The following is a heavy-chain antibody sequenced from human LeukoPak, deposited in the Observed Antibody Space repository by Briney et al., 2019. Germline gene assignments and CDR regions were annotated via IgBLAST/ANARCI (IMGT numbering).Heavy chain of an antibody. J-gene: IGHJ5*02. Sequence: SETLSLTCTVSGYSISSGYYWGWIRQPPGKGLEWIGSIYHSGSTYYNPSLKSRVTISVDTSKNQFSLKLSSVTAADTAVYYCARESTANWFDPWGQGTLVTVSS. CDR1: GYSISSGYY. CDR2: IYHSGST. CDR3: ARESTANWFDP. V-gene: IGHV4-38-2*02. D-gene: IGHD1-14*01.